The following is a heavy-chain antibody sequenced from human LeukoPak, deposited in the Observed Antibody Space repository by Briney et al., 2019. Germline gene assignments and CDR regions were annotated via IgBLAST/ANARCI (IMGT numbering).Heavy chain of an antibody. J-gene: IGHJ4*02. Sequence: SVRVSCKASGGAFSAYAMNWVRQAPGQGLEWMGGISPIFITPNYVQNFQGRVTITADESTSTAYMELSSLRAEDTAVYYCARGPETTWNYDTSGYPYYFDYWGQGTLVTVSS. CDR2: ISPIFITP. D-gene: IGHD3-22*01. V-gene: IGHV1-69*01. CDR1: GGAFSAYA. CDR3: ARGPETTWNYDTSGYPYYFDY.